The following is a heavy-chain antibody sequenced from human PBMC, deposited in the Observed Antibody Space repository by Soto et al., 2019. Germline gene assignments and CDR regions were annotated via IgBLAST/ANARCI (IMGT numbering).Heavy chain of an antibody. Sequence: SVKVSCTASGFTFTSSAMQWVLQARGQRLEWIGWIVVGSGNTNYAQKFQERVTITRDMSTSTAYMELSSLRSEDTAVYYCAADPDIVVVPAAEEIYYMDVWGKGTTVTVSS. J-gene: IGHJ6*03. CDR3: AADPDIVVVPAAEEIYYMDV. D-gene: IGHD2-2*01. V-gene: IGHV1-58*02. CDR2: IVVGSGNT. CDR1: GFTFTSSA.